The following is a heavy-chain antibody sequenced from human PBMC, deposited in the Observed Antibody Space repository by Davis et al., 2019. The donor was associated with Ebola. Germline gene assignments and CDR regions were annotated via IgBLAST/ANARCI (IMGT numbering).Heavy chain of an antibody. J-gene: IGHJ6*03. CDR3: AKAVGRAAYYSTYMDV. Sequence: GESLKISCAASGFTFSTNAMTWVRQAPGKGLEWVSVISSDGDDTYYTDSVKGRFTISRDNFKNTLNLQMNSLGVKDTAVYYCAKAVGRAAYYSTYMDVWGKGTMVTVSS. D-gene: IGHD1-26*01. CDR2: ISSDGDDT. V-gene: IGHV3-23*01. CDR1: GFTFSTNA.